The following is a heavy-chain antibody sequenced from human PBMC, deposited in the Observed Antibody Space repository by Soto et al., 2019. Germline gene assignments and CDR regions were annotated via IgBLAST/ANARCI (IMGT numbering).Heavy chain of an antibody. Sequence: PSETLSLSCAVYGGSFSSYYWSWIRQPPGKGREWIGEIDHSGSTNYNPSLESRVTISVDTSKYQFSLKVSAVTAADTAVYHCARTDRAIFYGMDVWGQGT. D-gene: IGHD3-22*01. J-gene: IGHJ6*02. CDR2: IDHSGST. V-gene: IGHV4-34*01. CDR3: ARTDRAIFYGMDV. CDR1: GGSFSSYY.